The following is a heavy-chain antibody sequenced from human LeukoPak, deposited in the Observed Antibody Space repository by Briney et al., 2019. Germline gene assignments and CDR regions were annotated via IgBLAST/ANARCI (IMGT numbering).Heavy chain of an antibody. CDR3: ARGNAYYYDSSGYYPDY. CDR2: MNPNSGNT. V-gene: IGHV1-8*03. CDR1: GYTFTSDD. J-gene: IGHJ4*02. Sequence: ASVKVSCRXSGYTFTSDDINWVRQATRQGLEWMGRMNPNSGNTGYAQKFQGRVTITRNTSISTAYMELSSLRSEDTAVYYCARGNAYYYDSSGYYPDYWGQGTLVTVSS. D-gene: IGHD3-22*01.